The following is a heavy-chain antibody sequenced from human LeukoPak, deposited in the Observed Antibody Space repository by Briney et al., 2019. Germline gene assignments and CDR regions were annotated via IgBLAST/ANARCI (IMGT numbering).Heavy chain of an antibody. Sequence: GGPLRLSCAASGSTFSSYGMHWVRQAPGKGLEWVAVISYDGSNKYYADSVKGRFTISRDNAKNSLYLQMNSLRADDTAIYYCASAAGHNYYYYMDVWGKGTTVTVSS. CDR3: ASAAGHNYYYYMDV. CDR2: ISYDGSNK. CDR1: GSTFSSYG. J-gene: IGHJ6*03. V-gene: IGHV3-30*03. D-gene: IGHD2-15*01.